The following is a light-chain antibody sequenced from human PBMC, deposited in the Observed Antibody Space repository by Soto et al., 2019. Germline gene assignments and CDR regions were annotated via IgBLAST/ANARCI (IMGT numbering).Light chain of an antibody. Sequence: EIVMTQSPATLSVSPGERATLTCWASQSVGSKLAWYQQKPGRAPRVLIYGASTRATGIPARFSGSGSGTEFTLTITGLQSEDFAVYFCQHYNDWPPTWTFGQGTKV. V-gene: IGKV3-15*01. CDR1: QSVGSK. CDR3: QHYNDWPPTWT. CDR2: GAS. J-gene: IGKJ1*01.